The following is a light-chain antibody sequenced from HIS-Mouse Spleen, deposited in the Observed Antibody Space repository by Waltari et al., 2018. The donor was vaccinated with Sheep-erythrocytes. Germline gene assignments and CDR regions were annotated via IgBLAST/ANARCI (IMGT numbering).Light chain of an antibody. Sequence: DIQSQSPSSLSASVGDRVTITCQASQDISNYLNWYQQKPGKAPKHLIYDASKLETGVPSRFSGSGSGTDFTFTISSLQPEDIATYYCQQYDNLLLTFGGGTKVEIK. CDR3: QQYDNLLLT. CDR1: QDISNY. CDR2: DAS. V-gene: IGKV1-33*01. J-gene: IGKJ4*01.